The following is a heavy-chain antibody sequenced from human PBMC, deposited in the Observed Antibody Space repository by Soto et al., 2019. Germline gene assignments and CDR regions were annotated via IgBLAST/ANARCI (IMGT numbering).Heavy chain of an antibody. J-gene: IGHJ4*02. CDR2: IYYSGST. Sequence: QLQLQESGPGLVKPSETLSLTCTVSGGSISSSSYYWGWIRQPPGKGLEWIGSIYYSGSTYYNPSLKSRVTISVDTSKNQFSLKLSSVTAADTAVYYCARQKDSSGSDYWGQGTLVTVSS. V-gene: IGHV4-39*01. CDR1: GGSISSSSYY. D-gene: IGHD6-19*01. CDR3: ARQKDSSGSDY.